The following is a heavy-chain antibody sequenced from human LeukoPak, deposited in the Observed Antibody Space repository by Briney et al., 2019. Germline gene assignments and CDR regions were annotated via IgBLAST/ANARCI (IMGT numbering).Heavy chain of an antibody. D-gene: IGHD5-18*01. CDR1: GFTFSSYW. V-gene: IGHV3-7*01. Sequence: LGGSLRLSCAASGFTFSSYWMSWVRPAPGKGLEWVANIKQDGSEKYYVDSVKGRFTISRDNAKNSLYLQMNSLRAEDTAVYYCARGLTRRGDTLDYWGQGTLVTVSS. J-gene: IGHJ4*02. CDR3: ARGLTRRGDTLDY. CDR2: IKQDGSEK.